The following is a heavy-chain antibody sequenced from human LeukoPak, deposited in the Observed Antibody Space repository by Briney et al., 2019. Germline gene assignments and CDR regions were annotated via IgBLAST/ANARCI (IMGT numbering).Heavy chain of an antibody. D-gene: IGHD1-26*01. Sequence: SETLPLTCTVSGGSISSYHWSWIRQPPGKGLEWIGYIYYSGSTNYNPSLKSRVTISVDTSKNQFSLKLSSVTAADTAVYYCARDEGVGIGEHFQHWGQGTLVTVSS. J-gene: IGHJ1*01. CDR1: GGSISSYH. CDR2: IYYSGST. V-gene: IGHV4-59*01. CDR3: ARDEGVGIGEHFQH.